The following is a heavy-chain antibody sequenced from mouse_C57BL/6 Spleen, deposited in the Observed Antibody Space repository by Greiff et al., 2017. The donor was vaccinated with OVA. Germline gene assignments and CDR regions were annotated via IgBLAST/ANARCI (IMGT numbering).Heavy chain of an antibody. V-gene: IGHV5-6*01. Sequence: EVQLQQSGGDLVKPGGSLKLSCAASGFTFSSYGMSWVRQTPDKRLEWVATISSGGSYTYYPDSVKGRFTISRDNAKNTLYLQMSSLKSEDTAMYYCARSSNWDGYAMDDWGQGTSVTVSS. CDR1: GFTFSSYG. J-gene: IGHJ4*01. CDR3: ARSSNWDGYAMDD. D-gene: IGHD4-1*01. CDR2: ISSGGSYT.